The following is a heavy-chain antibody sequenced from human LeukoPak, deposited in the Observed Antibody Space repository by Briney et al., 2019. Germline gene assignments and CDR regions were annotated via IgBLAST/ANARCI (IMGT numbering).Heavy chain of an antibody. J-gene: IGHJ3*02. D-gene: IGHD3-22*01. V-gene: IGHV3-30*04. CDR3: AREDSSGYSRDAFDI. CDR1: GFTFSSYA. CDR2: ISYDGSNK. Sequence: PGGSLRLSCAASGFTFSSYAMHWVRQAPGKGLEWVAVISYDGSNKYYADSVKGRFTISRDNSKNTLYLQMNSLRAEDTAVYYCAREDSSGYSRDAFDIWGQGTMVTVSS.